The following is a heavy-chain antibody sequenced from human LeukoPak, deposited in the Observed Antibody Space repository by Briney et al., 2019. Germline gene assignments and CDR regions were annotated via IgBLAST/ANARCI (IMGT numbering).Heavy chain of an antibody. CDR2: SYYSGST. D-gene: IGHD4-17*01. CDR3: ARDWATVTELDY. CDR1: GGSISSSSYY. Sequence: SETLSLTCTVSGGSISSSSYYWGWIRQPPGKGLEWIGSSYYSGSTYYNPSLKSRVTISVDTSKNQFSLKLSSVTAADTAVYYCARDWATVTELDYWGQGTLVTVSS. V-gene: IGHV4-39*02. J-gene: IGHJ4*02.